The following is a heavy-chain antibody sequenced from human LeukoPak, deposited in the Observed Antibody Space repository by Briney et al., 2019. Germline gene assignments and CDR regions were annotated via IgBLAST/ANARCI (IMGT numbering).Heavy chain of an antibody. CDR1: GFSVSSNY. CDR2: IYSGGRT. V-gene: IGHV3-53*01. CDR3: ARHAAFAEYQSHLTHFDY. D-gene: IGHD2-2*01. J-gene: IGHJ4*02. Sequence: GGSLRLSCAASGFSVSSNYMSWVRQAPGKGLEWVSVIYSGGRTYYADSVKGRFTISRDNSKNTLYLQMNSLRAEDTAVYYCARHAAFAEYQSHLTHFDYWGQGTLVTVSS.